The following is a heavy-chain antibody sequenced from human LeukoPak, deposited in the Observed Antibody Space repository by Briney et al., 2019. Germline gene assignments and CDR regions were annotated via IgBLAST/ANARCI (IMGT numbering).Heavy chain of an antibody. J-gene: IGHJ6*04. Sequence: ASVKVSCKASGYSFINYGLSWVRQAPGQGLEWMGWTSAYNGNTNYAQKFQGSVIMTTDTSTSTAYMELRSLRSDDTAVYYCARGFPIMTGYYNPSARYALDVWGKGTTVTVSS. CDR3: ARGFPIMTGYYNPSARYALDV. V-gene: IGHV1-18*04. CDR1: GYSFINYG. D-gene: IGHD3-9*01. CDR2: TSAYNGNT.